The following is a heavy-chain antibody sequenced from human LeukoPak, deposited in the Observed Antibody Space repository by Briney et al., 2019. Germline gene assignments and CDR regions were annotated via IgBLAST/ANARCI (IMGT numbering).Heavy chain of an antibody. D-gene: IGHD3-10*01. J-gene: IGHJ3*02. CDR2: IHYSGTT. Sequence: SETLSLTCSVSGGTISRDYWSWIRQPPGKGLEWIGYIHYSGTTNYKLSLKSRVTILSDTSKKQFSLRLSSVTAADTAVYYCARALSSRGPFDIWGQGTMVTVSS. CDR1: GGTISRDY. V-gene: IGHV4-59*01. CDR3: ARALSSRGPFDI.